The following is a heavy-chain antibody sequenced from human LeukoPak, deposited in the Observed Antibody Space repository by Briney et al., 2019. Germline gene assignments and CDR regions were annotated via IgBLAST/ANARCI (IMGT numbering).Heavy chain of an antibody. CDR1: GGSFSGYY. V-gene: IGHV4-34*01. J-gene: IGHJ3*02. CDR2: INHSGST. Sequence: SETLSLTCAVYGGSFSGYYWSWIRQPPGKGLEWIGEINHSGSTIYNPSLKSRVTISVDTSKNQFSLKLSSVTAADTAVYYCARAHVLLWFGEPLPDAFDIWGQGTMVTVSS. CDR3: ARAHVLLWFGEPLPDAFDI. D-gene: IGHD3-10*01.